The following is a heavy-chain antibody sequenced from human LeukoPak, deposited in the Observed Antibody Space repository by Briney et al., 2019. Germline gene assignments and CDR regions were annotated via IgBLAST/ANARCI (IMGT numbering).Heavy chain of an antibody. J-gene: IGHJ4*02. CDR1: GYSISSGYY. CDR2: IHHSGGT. D-gene: IGHD5-24*01. V-gene: IGHV4-38-2*02. CDR3: ARLRDGYTWDY. Sequence: PSETLSLTCTVSGYSISSGYYWGWIRQPPGKGLEWIGSIHHSGGTHKNPSLKSRVAISVDTSKKQFSLKLSSVTAADTAVYYCARLRDGYTWDYWGQGTLVTVSS.